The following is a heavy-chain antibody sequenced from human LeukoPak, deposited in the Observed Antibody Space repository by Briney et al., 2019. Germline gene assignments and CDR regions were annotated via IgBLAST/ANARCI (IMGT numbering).Heavy chain of an antibody. D-gene: IGHD1-14*01. Sequence: PGGSLRLSCAASGFTFSSYEMNWVRQAPGKGLEWVSYISGSGDTLYYADSVKGRFTISRDNSKNSLYLQMNSLRAEDTAVYYCARGLGPGPYFDYWGQGTLVTVPS. CDR2: ISGSGDTL. CDR3: ARGLGPGPYFDY. J-gene: IGHJ4*02. CDR1: GFTFSSYE. V-gene: IGHV3-48*03.